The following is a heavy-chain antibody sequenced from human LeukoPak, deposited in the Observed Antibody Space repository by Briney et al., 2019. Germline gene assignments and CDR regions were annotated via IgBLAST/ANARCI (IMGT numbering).Heavy chain of an antibody. CDR3: ARGDAYALNF. Sequence: GGSLRLSCTASGFTFSGYSMNWIRQAPGKGLEWVSSFGTRSTSVYHAGSVKGRFAISRDNAKNSLYLQMNSLRDEDTAVYSCARGDAYALNFWGQGTLVTVSS. D-gene: IGHD2-2*01. CDR2: FGTRSTSV. J-gene: IGHJ4*02. CDR1: GFTFSGYS. V-gene: IGHV3-21*01.